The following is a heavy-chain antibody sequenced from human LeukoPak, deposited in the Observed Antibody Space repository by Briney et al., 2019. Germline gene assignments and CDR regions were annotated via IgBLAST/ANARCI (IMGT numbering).Heavy chain of an antibody. D-gene: IGHD4-17*01. CDR1: GFTFSDYY. CDR2: VSDSGRTR. V-gene: IGHV3-11*01. CDR3: ARSLYDYDYAYYYGMDV. J-gene: IGHJ6*02. Sequence: GGSLRLSCAVSGFTFSDYYMTWIRQAPGKGLEWISDVSDSGRTRDYADSVKGRFTVSRDNARNSLYLQMNSLRADDTAVYYCARSLYDYDYAYYYGMDVWGQGTTVTVSS.